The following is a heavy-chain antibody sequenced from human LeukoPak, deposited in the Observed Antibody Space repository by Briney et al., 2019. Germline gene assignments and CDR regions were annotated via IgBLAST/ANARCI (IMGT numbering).Heavy chain of an antibody. V-gene: IGHV4-31*03. CDR3: ARDLKGPGYCDISGYNGWFAP. CDR1: GGSISSGGYY. D-gene: IGHD3-22*01. J-gene: IGHJ5*02. Sequence: SETLSLTCTVSGGSISSGGYYWSWIRQHPGKGLEWIGYIYYSGSTYYNPSLKSRVTISVDTSKNQFSLKLSSVTAADTAVYYWARDLKGPGYCDISGYNGWFAPGGEGTLVTASS. CDR2: IYYSGST.